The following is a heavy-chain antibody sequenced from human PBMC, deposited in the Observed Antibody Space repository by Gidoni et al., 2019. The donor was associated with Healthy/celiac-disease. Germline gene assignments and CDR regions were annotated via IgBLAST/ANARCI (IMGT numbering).Heavy chain of an antibody. J-gene: IGHJ3*02. CDR1: GFTFSSYG. Sequence: QVQLVESGGDVVQPGRSLRLSCAASGFTFSSYGMHWVRQAPGKGLEWVAVIGYDGSNKYYADSVKGRFTISRDNSKNTLYLQMNSLRAEDTAVYYCARDTGYSSRIDAFDIWGQGTMVTVSS. D-gene: IGHD6-13*01. CDR3: ARDTGYSSRIDAFDI. CDR2: IGYDGSNK. V-gene: IGHV3-33*01.